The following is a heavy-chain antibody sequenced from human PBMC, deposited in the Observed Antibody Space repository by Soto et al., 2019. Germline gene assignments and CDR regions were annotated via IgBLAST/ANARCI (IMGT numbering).Heavy chain of an antibody. CDR2: INHSGST. CDR3: ATTPTGIAAAGTRNYYYYYYMDV. Sequence: SETLSLTCAVYGGSFSGYYWSWIRQPPGKGLEWIGEINHSGSTNYNPSLKSRVTISVDTSKNQFSLKLSSVTAADTAVYYCATTPTGIAAAGTRNYYYYYYMDVWGKGTTVTVSS. CDR1: GGSFSGYY. V-gene: IGHV4-34*01. J-gene: IGHJ6*03. D-gene: IGHD6-13*01.